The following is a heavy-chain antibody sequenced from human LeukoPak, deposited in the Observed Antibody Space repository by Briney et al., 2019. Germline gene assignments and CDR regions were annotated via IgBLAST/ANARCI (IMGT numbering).Heavy chain of an antibody. V-gene: IGHV3-33*08. CDR1: GFTFSSYG. D-gene: IGHD6-13*01. Sequence: GGSLRLSCAASGFTFSSYGMHWVRQAPGKGLEWVAVIWYDGSNKYYADSVKGRFTISRDNSKNTLYLQMNSLRAEDTAVYYCARDPSSWYYYYYGMDVWGQGTTVTVSS. CDR2: IWYDGSNK. J-gene: IGHJ6*02. CDR3: ARDPSSWYYYYYGMDV.